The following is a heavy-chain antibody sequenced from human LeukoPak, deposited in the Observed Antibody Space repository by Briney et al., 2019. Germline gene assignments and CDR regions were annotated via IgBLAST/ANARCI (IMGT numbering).Heavy chain of an antibody. V-gene: IGHV3-30-3*01. Sequence: PGGSLRLSCAASGFTFSSYALHWVRQAPGKGLEWVAVISYDGSNKYYADSVKGRFTISRDNSKNTLYLQMNSLRAEDMALYYCARRGGGGAGVYYYYGMDVWGQGTTVTVS. J-gene: IGHJ6*02. CDR2: ISYDGSNK. CDR1: GFTFSSYA. D-gene: IGHD2-21*01. CDR3: ARRGGGGAGVYYYYGMDV.